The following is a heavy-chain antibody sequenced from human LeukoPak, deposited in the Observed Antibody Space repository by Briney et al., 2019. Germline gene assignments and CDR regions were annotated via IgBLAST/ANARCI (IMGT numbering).Heavy chain of an antibody. Sequence: GSLRLSCAAFGFTFSSYAMSWVRQAPGKGLEWVSGISGSGGSRYYADSVKGRFTISRDNSKNTLYLQMNSLRAEDTAVYYCAKDRYQLPYGWFDPWGQGTLVTVSS. CDR1: GFTFSSYA. CDR2: ISGSGGSR. J-gene: IGHJ5*02. V-gene: IGHV3-23*01. CDR3: AKDRYQLPYGWFDP. D-gene: IGHD2-2*02.